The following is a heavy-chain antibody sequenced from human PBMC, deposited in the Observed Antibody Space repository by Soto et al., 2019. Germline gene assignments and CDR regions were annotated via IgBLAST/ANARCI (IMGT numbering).Heavy chain of an antibody. V-gene: IGHV3-64D*08. CDR3: VKDSEDDYVWGSYRPQLDY. Sequence: GGSLRLSCSASGFTFSSYAMHWVRQAPGKGLEYVSAISSNGGSTYYADSVKGRFTISRDNSKNTLYLQMSSLRAEDTAVYYCVKDSEDDYVWGSYRPQLDYWGQGTLVTVSS. CDR2: ISSNGGST. D-gene: IGHD3-16*02. J-gene: IGHJ4*02. CDR1: GFTFSSYA.